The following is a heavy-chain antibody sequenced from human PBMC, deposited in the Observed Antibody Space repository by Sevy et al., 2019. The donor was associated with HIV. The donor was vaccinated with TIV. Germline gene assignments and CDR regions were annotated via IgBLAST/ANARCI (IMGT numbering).Heavy chain of an antibody. D-gene: IGHD1-26*01. CDR1: GFSFNTYT. V-gene: IGHV3-21*01. CDR2: ISSSGVYE. Sequence: GGSLRLSCAASGFSFNTYTFYWVRQAPGEGLEWISSISSSGVYEYYADSVRGRFTISRDNAKNSLSLQMNGLRVEETGVYYCARVPDSGGRGRVDYWGQGTRVTVSS. CDR3: ARVPDSGGRGRVDY. J-gene: IGHJ4*02.